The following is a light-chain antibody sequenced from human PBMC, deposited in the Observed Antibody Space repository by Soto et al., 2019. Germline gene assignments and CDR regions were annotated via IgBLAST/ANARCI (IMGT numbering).Light chain of an antibody. CDR1: SSDVGGYNY. CDR3: SSYTIITTLV. V-gene: IGLV2-14*01. J-gene: IGLJ3*02. CDR2: EVS. Sequence: QSALTQPASVSGSPGQSITISCTGTSSDVGGYNYVSWYQQHPGKAPKLMIYEVSNRPSGVSNRFSGSKSGNTASLTISGLQAEDEADYYCSSYTIITTLVFGGGTKLTV.